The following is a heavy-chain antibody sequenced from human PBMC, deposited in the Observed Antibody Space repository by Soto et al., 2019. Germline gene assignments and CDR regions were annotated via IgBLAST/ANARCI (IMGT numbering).Heavy chain of an antibody. CDR1: GFTFSDSY. D-gene: IGHD3-22*01. CDR2: ISSSDSII. Sequence: GGSLRLSCAASGFTFSDSYMSWIRQAPGKGLEWVSYISSSDSIIYYSESVKGRFIISRDTAKNSLYLQMNSLRAEDTAVYYCARDLGYYDSSGYFDYWGQGTLVTVSS. CDR3: ARDLGYYDSSGYFDY. J-gene: IGHJ4*02. V-gene: IGHV3-11*01.